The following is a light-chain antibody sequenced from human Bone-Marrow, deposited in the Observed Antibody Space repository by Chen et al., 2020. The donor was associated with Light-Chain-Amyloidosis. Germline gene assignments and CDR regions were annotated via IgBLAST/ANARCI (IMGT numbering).Light chain of an antibody. V-gene: IGLV3-21*04. Sequence: SYVLTQPPSVSVAPGETATLTCGGNKIGIKSVHWYHQKPGQAPVLVVYYDTERPSGIPVRFSGSNSGNTATQTISRVEAGDEADYYCQVWDGLLDHVVFGGGTRLTVL. J-gene: IGLJ2*01. CDR3: QVWDGLLDHVV. CDR1: KIGIKS. CDR2: YDT.